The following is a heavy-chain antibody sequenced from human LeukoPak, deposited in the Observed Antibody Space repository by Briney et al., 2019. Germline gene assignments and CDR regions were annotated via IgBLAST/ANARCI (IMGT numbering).Heavy chain of an antibody. Sequence: GGSLRLSCAASGFTFSSYAMSWVRQAPGKGLEWVSAISGSGGSTYYADSVKGRFTISRDNSKNTLYLQMNSLRAEDTAVYYCAKGIYGSGSYYGNYFDYWGQGTLVTVSS. CDR3: AKGIYGSGSYYGNYFDY. CDR1: GFTFSSYA. J-gene: IGHJ4*02. CDR2: ISGSGGST. D-gene: IGHD3-10*01. V-gene: IGHV3-23*01.